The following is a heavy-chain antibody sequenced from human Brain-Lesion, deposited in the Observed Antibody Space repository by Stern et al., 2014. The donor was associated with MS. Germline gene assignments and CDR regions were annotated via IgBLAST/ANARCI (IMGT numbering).Heavy chain of an antibody. J-gene: IGHJ4*02. CDR3: ASGLGYCAGGNCFLGDLYFIY. V-gene: IGHV4-30-2*01. CDR2: IYQSGTT. D-gene: IGHD2-8*02. Sequence: VQLVESGSGLVKPSQTLSLTCAVSGVSISSGGFSWSWVRQAPGKGLEXIGYIYQSGTTSYHPSLQSRVTMSVDTSNNQFSLKMTSVTAADTAVYYCASGLGYCAGGNCFLGDLYFIYWGQGALVAVSS. CDR1: GVSISSGGFS.